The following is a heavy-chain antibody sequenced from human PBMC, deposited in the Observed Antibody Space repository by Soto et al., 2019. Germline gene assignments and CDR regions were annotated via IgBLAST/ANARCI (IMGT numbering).Heavy chain of an antibody. CDR2: IYSGGCT. CDR3: ARYGSGSYYNYDAFDI. V-gene: IGHV3-53*01. Sequence: GGSLRLSCAASGFTVSSNYMSWVRQAPGKGLEWVSVIYSGGCTYYADSVKGRFTISRDNSKNTLYLQMNSLRAEDTDVYYCARYGSGSYYNYDAFDIWGQGTMVTVSS. D-gene: IGHD3-10*01. J-gene: IGHJ3*02. CDR1: GFTVSSNY.